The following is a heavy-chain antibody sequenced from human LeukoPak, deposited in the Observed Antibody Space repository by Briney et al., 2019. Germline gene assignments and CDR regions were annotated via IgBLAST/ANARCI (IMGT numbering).Heavy chain of an antibody. CDR2: FDPEDGET. J-gene: IGHJ4*02. CDR1: GHTLTELS. D-gene: IGHD6-13*01. CDR3: ATTPRYSSSWYDSADSYYFDY. V-gene: IGHV1-24*01. Sequence: ASVKVSCKVSGHTLTELSMHWVRQAPGKGLEWMGGFDPEDGETIYAQKFQGRVTMTEDTSTDTAYMELSSLRSEDTAVYYCATTPRYSSSWYDSADSYYFDYWGQGTLVTVSS.